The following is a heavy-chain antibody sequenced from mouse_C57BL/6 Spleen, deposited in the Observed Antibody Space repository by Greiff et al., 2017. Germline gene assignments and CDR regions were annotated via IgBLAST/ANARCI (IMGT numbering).Heavy chain of an antibody. D-gene: IGHD2-2*01. CDR2: IYPGGGYT. Sequence: QVQLQQSGAELVRPGTSVKMSCKASGYTFTNYWIGWAKQRPGHGLEWIGDIYPGGGYTNYNEKFKGKATLTADKSSSTAYMQFSSLKSEDSAIYYCAISLGGYHGDYAMDYWGQGTSVTVSS. CDR3: AISLGGYHGDYAMDY. V-gene: IGHV1-63*01. CDR1: GYTFTNYW. J-gene: IGHJ4*01.